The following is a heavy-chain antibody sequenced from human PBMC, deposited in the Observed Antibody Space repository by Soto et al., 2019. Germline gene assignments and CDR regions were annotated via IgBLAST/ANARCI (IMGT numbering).Heavy chain of an antibody. CDR1: SGSISSSNW. CDR2: IYHSGST. Sequence: QVQLQESGPGLVKPSGTLSLTCAVSSGSISSSNWWSWVRQPPGKGLEWIGEIYHSGSTNYNPSLTSRVTISVDKSKNQFSLKLSSVSPAGTAVYYCARNGARTSWGFDYWGQGTLVTVSS. CDR3: ARNGARTSWGFDY. J-gene: IGHJ4*02. D-gene: IGHD2-2*01. V-gene: IGHV4-4*02.